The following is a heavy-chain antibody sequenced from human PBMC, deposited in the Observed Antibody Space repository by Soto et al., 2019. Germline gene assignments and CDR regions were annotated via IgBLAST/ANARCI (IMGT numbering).Heavy chain of an antibody. V-gene: IGHV2-26*01. CDR1: GFSISNARMC. CDR2: IFSNAEK. Sequence: QVTVKESGPVLVKPTETLTLTCTVSGFSISNARMCVSWIRQPPGNAMEWLAHIFSNAEKSYSTSLKSRLTISKDTSRSQVVLTMTIMDPVDTATDYCARIRSPSYYGSGYYYYYYGMDFWRQGTTVTVSS. J-gene: IGHJ6*02. D-gene: IGHD3-22*01. CDR3: ARIRSPSYYGSGYYYYYYGMDF.